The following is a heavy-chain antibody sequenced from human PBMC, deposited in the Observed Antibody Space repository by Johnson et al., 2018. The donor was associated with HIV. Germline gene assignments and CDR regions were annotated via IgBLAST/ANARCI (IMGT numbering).Heavy chain of an antibody. CDR3: ARAYSYGFFDI. CDR2: ISGSGGST. J-gene: IGHJ3*02. CDR1: GFTFSSYA. V-gene: IGHV3-23*04. Sequence: EVQLVESGGGLVQPGGSLRLSCAASGFTFSSYAMSCVRQAPGKGLEWVSTISGSGGSTYYAVSVKGRFTISRDNSKSTLYLQMNSLRAEDPAVYYCARAYSYGFFDIWGQGTMVTVSS. D-gene: IGHD5-18*01.